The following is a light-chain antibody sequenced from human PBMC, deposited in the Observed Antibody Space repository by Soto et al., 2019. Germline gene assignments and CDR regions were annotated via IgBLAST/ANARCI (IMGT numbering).Light chain of an antibody. CDR2: DVS. CDR1: SSDVGDYNY. J-gene: IGLJ2*01. V-gene: IGLV2-14*03. CDR3: SSYTSSSIPYVV. Sequence: QSVLTQPASVSGSPGQSITISCTGTSSDVGDYNYVSWYRHHPGKAPKLMIYDVSNRPSGVSNRFSGSKSGNTASLTISGLQAEDEADYYCSSYTSSSIPYVVFGGGTKLTVL.